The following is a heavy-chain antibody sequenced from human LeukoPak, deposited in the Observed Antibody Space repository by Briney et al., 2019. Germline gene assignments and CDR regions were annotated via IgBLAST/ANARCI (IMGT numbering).Heavy chain of an antibody. D-gene: IGHD2-21*02. CDR1: GGTFSSYA. CDR2: IIPILGIA. J-gene: IGHJ4*02. Sequence: GASVKVSCKASGGTFSSYAISWVRQAPGQGLEWMGRIIPILGIANYAQKFQGRVTITADKSTSTAYMGLSSLRSEDTAVYYCARDGCGGDCYYDYFDYWGQGTLVTVSS. V-gene: IGHV1-69*04. CDR3: ARDGCGGDCYYDYFDY.